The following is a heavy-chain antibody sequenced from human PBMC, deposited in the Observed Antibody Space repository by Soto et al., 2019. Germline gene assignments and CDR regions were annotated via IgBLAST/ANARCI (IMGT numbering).Heavy chain of an antibody. J-gene: IGHJ6*02. V-gene: IGHV1-69*13. CDR1: GGTFISYA. D-gene: IGHD5-18*01. CDR2: IIPIFGTA. CDR3: ARPDVDTAPGRAGPYYYYGMDV. Sequence: GASVKVSCKASGGTFISYAISWVRQAPGQGLEWMGGIIPIFGTANYAQKFQGRVTITADESTSTAYMELSSLRSEDTAGYYCARPDVDTAPGRAGPYYYYGMDVWGQGTTVTVSS.